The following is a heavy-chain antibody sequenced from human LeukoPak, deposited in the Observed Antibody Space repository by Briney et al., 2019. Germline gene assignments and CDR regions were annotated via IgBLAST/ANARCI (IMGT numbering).Heavy chain of an antibody. CDR2: ISSHGGST. Sequence: GGSLRLSCAASGFAFSRYALHWVRQAPGKGLEYVSSISSHGGSTYYAHSVKGRFTISRDNSKNTLYLQMGSLRAEDMAVYYCASSYLLTGYPLDYWGQGTLVTVPP. CDR3: ASSYLLTGYPLDY. D-gene: IGHD3-9*01. CDR1: GFAFSRYA. J-gene: IGHJ4*02. V-gene: IGHV3-64*01.